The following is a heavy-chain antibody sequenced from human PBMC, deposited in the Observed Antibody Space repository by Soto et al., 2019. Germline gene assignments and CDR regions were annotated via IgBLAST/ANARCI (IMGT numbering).Heavy chain of an antibody. D-gene: IGHD3-3*01. CDR2: ISGNSRKT. CDR1: GFTFNSYA. V-gene: IGHV3-23*01. CDR3: VKDLNYDLWSGYNYYAPEI. Sequence: QTGGSLRLSCVASGFTFNSYAMSWVRQAPGKGLEWVSGISGNSRKTPYADSVKGRFTISRDNSKKTLFLQLTSLRDDDTAVYYCVKDLNYDLWSGYNYYAPEIWGQGTTVTVSS. J-gene: IGHJ6*02.